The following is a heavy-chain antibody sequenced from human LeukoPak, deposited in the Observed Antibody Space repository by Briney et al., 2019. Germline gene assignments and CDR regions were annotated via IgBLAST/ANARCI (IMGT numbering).Heavy chain of an antibody. Sequence: PSETLSLTCTVSGGSISSYYWSWIRQPPGKGLEWIGYIYYSGSTNYNPSLKSRVTISVDTSKNQFSLKLSSVTAADMAVYYCARVGRRDGYNYAYDAFDIWGQGTMVTVSS. D-gene: IGHD5-24*01. V-gene: IGHV4-59*01. CDR2: IYYSGST. CDR3: ARVGRRDGYNYAYDAFDI. CDR1: GGSISSYY. J-gene: IGHJ3*02.